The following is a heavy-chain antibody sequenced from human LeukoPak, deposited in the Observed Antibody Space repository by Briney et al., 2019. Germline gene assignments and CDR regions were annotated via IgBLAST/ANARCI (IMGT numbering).Heavy chain of an antibody. CDR3: VKSPWYHGSGTSGH. V-gene: IGHV3-66*01. D-gene: IGHD3-10*01. CDR2: VYSGGTT. CDR1: GFTVSTNY. Sequence: PGGSLRLSCAASGFTVSTNYMSWVRQAPGKGLEWVSLVYSGGTTYHADSVKGRFTISRDDSKNTVYLQMNSLRAEDTAVYYCVKSPWYHGSGTSGHWGQGTLVTVSS. J-gene: IGHJ4*02.